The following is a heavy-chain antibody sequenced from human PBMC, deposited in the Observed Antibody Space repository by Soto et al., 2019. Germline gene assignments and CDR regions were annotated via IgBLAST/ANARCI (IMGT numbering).Heavy chain of an antibody. V-gene: IGHV3-33*01. CDR3: ARDPTIFGVADEDYYYYGMDV. CDR1: GFTFSSYG. Sequence: GGSLRLSCAASGFTFSSYGMHWVRQAPGKGLEWVAVIWYDGSNKYYADSVKGRFTISRDNSKNTLYLQMNSLRAEDTAVYYCARDPTIFGVADEDYYYYGMDVWGQGTTVTVSS. CDR2: IWYDGSNK. D-gene: IGHD3-3*01. J-gene: IGHJ6*02.